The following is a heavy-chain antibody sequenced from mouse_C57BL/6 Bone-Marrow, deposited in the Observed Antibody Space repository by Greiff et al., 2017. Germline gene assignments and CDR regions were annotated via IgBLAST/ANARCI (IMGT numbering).Heavy chain of an antibody. CDR2: ISSGGSYT. V-gene: IGHV5-6*02. J-gene: IGHJ1*03. CDR1: GFTFSSYG. Sequence: DVMLVASGGDLVKPGGSLKLSCAASGFTFSSYGMSWVRQTPDKRLEWVATISSGGSYTYYPDSVKGRFPISRDNAKNTLYLQMSSLKSEDTAMYYCARHPAVVNPDDVWGTGTTVTVSS. CDR3: ARHPAVVNPDDV. D-gene: IGHD1-1*01.